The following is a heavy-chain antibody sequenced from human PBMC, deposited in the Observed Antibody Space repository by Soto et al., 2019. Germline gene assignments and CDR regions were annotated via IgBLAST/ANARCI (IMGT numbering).Heavy chain of an antibody. Sequence: EVQLVESGGGLVQPGGSLRLSCAASGFTFSSYSMNWVRQAPGKGLEWVSYISSSSSTVYYAASVKGRFTISRDKANNSLYLQMNSLRAEDTAVYYCASWDTVTMYFDYWGHGTLVTVSS. CDR1: GFTFSSYS. CDR3: ASWDTVTMYFDY. V-gene: IGHV3-48*01. CDR2: ISSSSSTV. J-gene: IGHJ4*01. D-gene: IGHD4-17*01.